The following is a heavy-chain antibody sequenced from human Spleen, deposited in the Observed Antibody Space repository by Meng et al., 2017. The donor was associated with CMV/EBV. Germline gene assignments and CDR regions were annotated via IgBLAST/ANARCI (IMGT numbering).Heavy chain of an antibody. J-gene: IGHJ4*02. CDR1: GFTVSRNY. D-gene: IGHD3-3*01. CDR3: ARALFWGGYPLPAPGY. V-gene: IGHV3-66*01. CDR2: IYSSGIT. Sequence: GESLKISCAASGFTVSRNYMSWVRQAPGKGLEWVSVIYSSGITYYADSVRGRFTISRDNAKNSLYLQMNSLRAEDTAVYYCARALFWGGYPLPAPGYWGQGTLVTVSS.